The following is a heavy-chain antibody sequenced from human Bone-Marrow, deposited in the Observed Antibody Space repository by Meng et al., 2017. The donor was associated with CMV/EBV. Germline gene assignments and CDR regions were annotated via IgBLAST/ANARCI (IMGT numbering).Heavy chain of an antibody. CDR2: VIPILGIS. J-gene: IGHJ2*01. CDR3: ARGAKPIHWYFDL. CDR1: GGTFSSYA. V-gene: IGHV1-69*10. D-gene: IGHD2-21*01. Sequence: SVKVSCKASGGTFSSYAISWVRQAPGQGLEWMGGVIPILGISRYAQKFQGRVTLTADKSTSTTYMELNSLRSEDTAVYYCARGAKPIHWYFDLWGRGTLVTVSS.